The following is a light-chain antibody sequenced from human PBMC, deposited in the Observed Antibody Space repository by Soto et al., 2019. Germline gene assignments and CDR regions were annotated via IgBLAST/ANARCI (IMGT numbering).Light chain of an antibody. J-gene: IGKJ1*01. CDR2: DAS. CDR3: QDYTSYSGT. V-gene: IGKV1-5*01. Sequence: MQVTQSPSTLSASVGDRVSITCRASDSINNWLAWYQQKPGKAPKLLIYDASTLETGVPSRFSGSASGTEFTLTISSLQPDDFATYYCQDYTSYSGTFGQGTKVELK. CDR1: DSINNW.